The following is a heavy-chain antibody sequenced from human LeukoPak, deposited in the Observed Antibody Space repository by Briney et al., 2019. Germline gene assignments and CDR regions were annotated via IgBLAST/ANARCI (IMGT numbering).Heavy chain of an antibody. CDR1: GFTVSVNY. CDR3: ARPSSGMYRNAFDI. D-gene: IGHD1-26*01. CDR2: IYGGGRT. V-gene: IGHV3-66*04. Sequence: PGGSLRLSCAASGFTVSVNYMSWVRQAPGKGLEWVSVIYGGGRTYYADSVQGRFTISRDNSKNALYLQMNSLRAEDTAVYYCARPSSGMYRNAFDIWGQGTMVTVSS. J-gene: IGHJ3*02.